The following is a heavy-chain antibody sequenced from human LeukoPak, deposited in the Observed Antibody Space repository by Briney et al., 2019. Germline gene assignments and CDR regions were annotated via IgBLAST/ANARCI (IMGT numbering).Heavy chain of an antibody. V-gene: IGHV4-34*01. Sequence: SETLSLTCAVYGGSFSGYYWSWIRQPPGKGLEWIGEINHSGSTNYNPSLKSRVTISVDTSKNQFSLELSSVTAADTAVYYCARAPPYGYTNPLLGFDYWGQGTLVTVSS. CDR2: INHSGST. J-gene: IGHJ4*02. CDR1: GGSFSGYY. CDR3: ARAPPYGYTNPLLGFDY. D-gene: IGHD5-24*01.